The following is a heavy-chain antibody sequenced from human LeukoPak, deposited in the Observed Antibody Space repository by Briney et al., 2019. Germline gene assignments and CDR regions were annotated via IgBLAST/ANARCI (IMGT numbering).Heavy chain of an antibody. V-gene: IGHV1-18*01. D-gene: IGHD6-13*01. CDR1: GYTFTSYG. CDR2: ISAYNGNT. CDR3: ARDLYSSSFEGWFDP. Sequence: GASVKVSCKASGYTFTSYGINWVRQAPGQGLEWMGWISAYNGNTNYAQKLQGRVTMTTDTSTSTAYMELSSLRSEDTAVYYCARDLYSSSFEGWFDPWGQGTLVTVSS. J-gene: IGHJ5*02.